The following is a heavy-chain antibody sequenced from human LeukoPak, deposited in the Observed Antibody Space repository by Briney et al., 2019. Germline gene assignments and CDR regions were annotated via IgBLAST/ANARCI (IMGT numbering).Heavy chain of an antibody. CDR1: GGSISSGGYY. CDR2: IYYSGST. CDR3: ARSNVYYYDSSGYYYPFDY. D-gene: IGHD3-22*01. J-gene: IGHJ4*02. V-gene: IGHV4-31*03. Sequence: SQTLSLTCTVSGGSISSGGYYWSWIRQHPGKGLEWIGYIYYSGSTYYNPSLKSRVTISVDTSKNQFSLKLSSVTAADTAVYYCARSNVYYYDSSGYYYPFDYWGQGTLVTVSS.